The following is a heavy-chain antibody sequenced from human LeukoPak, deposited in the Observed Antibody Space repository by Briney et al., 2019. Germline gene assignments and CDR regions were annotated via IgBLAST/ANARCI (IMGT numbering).Heavy chain of an antibody. CDR3: ARVGATGTADY. D-gene: IGHD1-1*01. CDR2: ISSGSTFI. J-gene: IGHJ4*02. CDR1: GFTFSSYE. Sequence: KAGGSLRLSCAASGFTFSSYEMNWVRQTPGTGLEWVSSISSGSTFIYYIDSVKGRFTISRDNAKNSLYLQMNSLRAEDTAVYYCARVGATGTADYWGQGTLVTV. V-gene: IGHV3-21*01.